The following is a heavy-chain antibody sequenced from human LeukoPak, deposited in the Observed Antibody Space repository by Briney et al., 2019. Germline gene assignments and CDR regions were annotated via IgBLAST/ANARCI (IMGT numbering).Heavy chain of an antibody. CDR2: INHSGST. V-gene: IGHV4-34*01. CDR3: AGVRGVRYYYDSSGYLSFDY. D-gene: IGHD3-22*01. CDR1: GGSFSGYY. Sequence: SETLSLTCAVYGGSFSGYYWSWIRQPPGNGLEWIGEINHSGSTNYNPSLKSRVTISVDTSKNQFSLKLSSVTAADTAVYYCAGVRGVRYYYDSSGYLSFDYWGQGTLVTVSS. J-gene: IGHJ4*02.